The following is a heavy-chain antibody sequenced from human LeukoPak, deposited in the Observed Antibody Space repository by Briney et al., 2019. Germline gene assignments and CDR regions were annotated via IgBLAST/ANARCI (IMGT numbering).Heavy chain of an antibody. CDR1: GYTFTGYY. CDR2: INPNSGGT. J-gene: IGHJ6*03. Sequence: ASVKVSCKASGYTFTGYYMHWVRQAPGQGLEWMGWINPNSGGTNYAQKFQGRVTMTRDTSISTAYMELSRLRSDDTAVYYCARDLWSGTMVRGPIDYYMDVWGKGTTVTVSS. D-gene: IGHD3-10*01. CDR3: ARDLWSGTMVRGPIDYYMDV. V-gene: IGHV1-2*02.